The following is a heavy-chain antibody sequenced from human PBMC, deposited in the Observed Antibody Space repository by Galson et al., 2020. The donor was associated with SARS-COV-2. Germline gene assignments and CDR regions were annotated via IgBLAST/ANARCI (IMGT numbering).Heavy chain of an antibody. CDR3: AKTREPGIAAAGTPRGWFDP. J-gene: IGHJ5*02. Sequence: TLSLTCAISGDSVSSNSAAWNWIRQSPSRGLEWLGRTYYRSKWYNDYAVSVKSRITINPDTSKNQFSLQLNSVTPEDTAVYYCAKTREPGIAAAGTPRGWFDPWGQGTLVTVSS. D-gene: IGHD6-13*01. CDR2: TYYRSKWYN. CDR1: GDSVSSNSAA. V-gene: IGHV6-1*01.